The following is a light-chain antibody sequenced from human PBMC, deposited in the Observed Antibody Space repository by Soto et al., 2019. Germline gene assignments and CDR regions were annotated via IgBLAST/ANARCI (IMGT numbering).Light chain of an antibody. J-gene: IGKJ4*01. CDR1: QSFSSY. CDR3: QQRSNGLT. Sequence: EIVLTQSPATLSLSPGERATLSCRASQSFSSYLAWYQQKPGQAPRLLIYDASNRATGIPARFSGSGSGTDFTRTISSREPEDFAVYYCQQRSNGLTFGGGTEVEIK. CDR2: DAS. V-gene: IGKV3-11*01.